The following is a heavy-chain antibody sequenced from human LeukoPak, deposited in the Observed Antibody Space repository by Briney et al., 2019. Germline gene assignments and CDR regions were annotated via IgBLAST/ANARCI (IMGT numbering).Heavy chain of an antibody. CDR2: IKQHGIDK. V-gene: IGHV3-7*01. Sequence: PGGSLRLSCAASGFTFSSYWMSSVRQAPGKGLEWVANIKQHGIDKYYVDSVKGRFTISRDNAKNSLYLQMNSLRAEDTAVYYRARHQNWNDGDALGYWGPGTLVTVSP. CDR3: ARHQNWNDGDALGY. CDR1: GFTFSSYW. J-gene: IGHJ4*02. D-gene: IGHD1-1*01.